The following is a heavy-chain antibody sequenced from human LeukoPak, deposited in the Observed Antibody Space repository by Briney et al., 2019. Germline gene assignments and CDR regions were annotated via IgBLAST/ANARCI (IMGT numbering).Heavy chain of an antibody. V-gene: IGHV4-34*01. Sequence: PSETLSLTCAVYGGSFSGYYWSWIRQPPGKGLEWIGEINHSGSTNYNPSLKSRVTISVDTSKNQFSLKLSSVTAADTAVYYCARDAGYSGYDYNRYYYYMDVWGKGTTVTVSS. J-gene: IGHJ6*03. CDR1: GGSFSGYY. CDR3: ARDAGYSGYDYNRYYYYMDV. CDR2: INHSGST. D-gene: IGHD5-12*01.